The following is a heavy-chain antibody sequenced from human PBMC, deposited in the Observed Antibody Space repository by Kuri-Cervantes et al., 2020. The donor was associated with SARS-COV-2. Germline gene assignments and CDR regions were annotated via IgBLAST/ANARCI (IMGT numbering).Heavy chain of an antibody. CDR3: ARSRKNAYDFWTGVSDSDYFYGFDV. V-gene: IGHV3-48*03. CDR2: INSAGTTI. Sequence: LSLTCAASEFTFSNYAMNWVRQAPGKGLEWLSSINSAGTTIYYADSLKGRLTVSRDNGKNSLYLQMNSLRVQDSAIYFCARSRKNAYDFWTGVSDSDYFYGFDVRGQGTTVTVSS. D-gene: IGHD3-3*01. J-gene: IGHJ6*02. CDR1: EFTFSNYA.